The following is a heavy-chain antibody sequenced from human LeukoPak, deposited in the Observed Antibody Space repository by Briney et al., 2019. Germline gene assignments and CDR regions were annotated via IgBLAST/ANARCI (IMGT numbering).Heavy chain of an antibody. V-gene: IGHV4-59*01. D-gene: IGHD2-21*01. CDR3: TRMTYCYSSESRHNWFDP. J-gene: IGHJ5*02. Sequence: PSETLSLTCTVSGGSISSYYWSWIRQPPGKGLEWIGYIYYSGSTNYNPSLKSRVTTSIDTSKNQFSLRLTSVTAADTAVYFCTRMTYCYSSESRHNWFDPWGQGTLVTVSS. CDR1: GGSISSYY. CDR2: IYYSGST.